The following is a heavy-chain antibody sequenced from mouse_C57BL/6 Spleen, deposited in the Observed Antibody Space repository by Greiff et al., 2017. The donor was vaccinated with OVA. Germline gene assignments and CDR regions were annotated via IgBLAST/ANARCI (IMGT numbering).Heavy chain of an antibody. V-gene: IGHV5-12*01. CDR2: ISNGGGST. CDR1: GFTFSDYY. Sequence: EVQRVESGGGLVQPGGSLKLSCAASGFTFSDYYMYWVRQTPEKRLEWVAYISNGGGSTYYPDTVKGRFTISRDNAKNTLYLQMSRLKSEDTAMYYCARQIYDGLFDYWGQGTTLTVSS. J-gene: IGHJ2*01. D-gene: IGHD2-3*01. CDR3: ARQIYDGLFDY.